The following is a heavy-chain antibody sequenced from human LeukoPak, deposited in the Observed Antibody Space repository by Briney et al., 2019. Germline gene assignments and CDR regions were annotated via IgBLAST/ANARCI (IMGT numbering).Heavy chain of an antibody. Sequence: GGSLRLSCAAPGFTFSSYGMHWVRQAPGKGLEWVAVISYDGSNKYYADSVKGRFTISRDNSKNTLYLQMNSLRAEDTAVYYCAKDRDSSSWYLDYWGQGTLVTVSS. J-gene: IGHJ4*02. CDR2: ISYDGSNK. D-gene: IGHD6-13*01. V-gene: IGHV3-30*18. CDR1: GFTFSSYG. CDR3: AKDRDSSSWYLDY.